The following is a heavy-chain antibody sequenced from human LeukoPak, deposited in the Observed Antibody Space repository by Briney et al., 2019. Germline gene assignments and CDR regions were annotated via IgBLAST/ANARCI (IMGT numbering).Heavy chain of an antibody. CDR1: GFTFSSYW. J-gene: IGHJ2*01. CDR3: ARGALDYHRRSDL. V-gene: IGHV3-74*01. Sequence: GGSLRLSCAASGFTFSSYWMHWVRQAPGKGLVWVSRINIDGSSTRYADAVKGRFTISRDNAKDTLFLQMNSLRAEDTAVYYCARGALDYHRRSDLWGRGTLVTVSS. CDR2: INIDGSST. D-gene: IGHD4-11*01.